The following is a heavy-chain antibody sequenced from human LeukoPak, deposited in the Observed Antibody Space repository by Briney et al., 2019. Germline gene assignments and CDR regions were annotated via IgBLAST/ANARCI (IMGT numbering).Heavy chain of an antibody. Sequence: GGSLRLSCAASGFTFSSYTMNWVRQAPGKGLEGVSSITSGGVNTYYATSVKGRFTISRDNAKNSLFLQMNSLRAEDTAIYYCAKVQDGSFWYEYFQHWGQGTLVTVSS. J-gene: IGHJ1*01. CDR2: ITSGGVNT. D-gene: IGHD6-19*01. V-gene: IGHV3-21*01. CDR3: AKVQDGSFWYEYFQH. CDR1: GFTFSSYT.